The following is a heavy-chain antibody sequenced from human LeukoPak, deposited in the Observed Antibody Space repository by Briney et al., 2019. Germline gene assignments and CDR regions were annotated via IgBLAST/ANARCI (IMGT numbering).Heavy chain of an antibody. J-gene: IGHJ4*02. CDR1: GGSISGYY. D-gene: IGHD3-10*01. V-gene: IGHV4-59*01. Sequence: SETLSLTCTVSGGSISGYYWNWIRQPPGKGLEWIGYIYYSGSTNYNPSLKSRVTVSVDTSKNQFSLKLSSVTAADTAMYYCARHMVRGVILDYWGQGTLVTVSS. CDR3: ARHMVRGVILDY. CDR2: IYYSGST.